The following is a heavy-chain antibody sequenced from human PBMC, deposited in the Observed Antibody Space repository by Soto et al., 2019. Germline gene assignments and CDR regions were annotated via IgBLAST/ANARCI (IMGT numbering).Heavy chain of an antibody. CDR3: ARAGYSYVDEDGMDV. J-gene: IGHJ6*02. D-gene: IGHD5-18*01. V-gene: IGHV1-18*01. CDR1: GYTFTSYG. Sequence: QVKLVQSGAEVKKPGASVKVSCKASGYTFTSYGISWVRQAPGQGLEWMGWISAYNGNTNYAQKLQGRVTMTTDTSTSTAYIELRSLRSDDTAVYYCARAGYSYVDEDGMDVWGQGTTVTVSS. CDR2: ISAYNGNT.